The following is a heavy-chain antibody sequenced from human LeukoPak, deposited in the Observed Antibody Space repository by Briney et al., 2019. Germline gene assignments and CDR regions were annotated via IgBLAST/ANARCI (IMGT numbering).Heavy chain of an antibody. J-gene: IGHJ3*01. Sequence: GGSLRLSCAASGFIFSSYAMNWVRQAPGKGLEWVSAISGSGGSTYYADSVKGRFTISRDNSKNTLYLQMDSLRTEDTAVYYCARDYNYHDHLEAFGVWGQGTMVTVSS. CDR2: ISGSGGST. CDR1: GFIFSSYA. CDR3: ARDYNYHDHLEAFGV. D-gene: IGHD5-24*01. V-gene: IGHV3-23*01.